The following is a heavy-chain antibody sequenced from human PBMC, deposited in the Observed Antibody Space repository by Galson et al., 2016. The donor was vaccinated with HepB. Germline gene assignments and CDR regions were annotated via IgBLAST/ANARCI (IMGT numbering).Heavy chain of an antibody. CDR3: ARKGLMVYAPDY. V-gene: IGHV3-30-3*01. CDR1: RFIFRNYI. Sequence: SLRLSCAASRFIFRNYIMHWVRQAPGKGLEWVAVISHDATNEYYADSLKGRFTISRDNSKNILYLQMNSLRPEDTAVYFCARKGLMVYAPDYWGQGTLVSVSS. J-gene: IGHJ4*02. CDR2: ISHDATNE. D-gene: IGHD2-8*01.